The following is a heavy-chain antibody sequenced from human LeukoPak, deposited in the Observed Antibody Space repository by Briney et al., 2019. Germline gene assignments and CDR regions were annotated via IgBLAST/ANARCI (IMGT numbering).Heavy chain of an antibody. CDR1: GGSFSGYY. CDR3: ARGFPTLGYCSGGSCYSLDY. CDR2: INQRGST. D-gene: IGHD2-15*01. Sequence: SETLSLTCAVYGGSFSGYYGSWTRHPRGRGRECIGEINQRGSTNYNPSLTSRVTISVDTSKNPFSLKLSSVTAADTAVYYCARGFPTLGYCSGGSCYSLDYWGQGTLVTVSS. V-gene: IGHV4-34*01. J-gene: IGHJ4*02.